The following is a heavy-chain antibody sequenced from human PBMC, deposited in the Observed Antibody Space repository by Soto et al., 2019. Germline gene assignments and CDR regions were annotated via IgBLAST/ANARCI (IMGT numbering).Heavy chain of an antibody. Sequence: QLQLQESGPGLVKPSETLSLTCTVSGGSISSSSYYWGWIRQPPGKGLEWIGSIYYSGSTYYNPSLKSRVTISVDTSKNQFSLKLSSVTAADTAVYYCARHEGTAAADSPFDYWGQGTLVTVSS. CDR2: IYYSGST. V-gene: IGHV4-39*01. CDR3: ARHEGTAAADSPFDY. D-gene: IGHD6-13*01. CDR1: GGSISSSSYY. J-gene: IGHJ4*02.